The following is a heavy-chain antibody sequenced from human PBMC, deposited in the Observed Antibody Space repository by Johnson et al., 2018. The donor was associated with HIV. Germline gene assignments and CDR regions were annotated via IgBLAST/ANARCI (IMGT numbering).Heavy chain of an antibody. Sequence: QVQLVESGGGVVQPGRSLRLSCAASGFTVSSYAIHWVRQAPGKGLQWVAVISYDGSNKYYADSVKGRFTISRDNSKNTLYLQMNSLRAEDTAVYYCARYSSSSSFDIWGQGTMVTVSS. V-gene: IGHV3-30*04. CDR1: GFTVSSYA. CDR3: ARYSSSSSFDI. J-gene: IGHJ3*02. CDR2: ISYDGSNK. D-gene: IGHD6-6*01.